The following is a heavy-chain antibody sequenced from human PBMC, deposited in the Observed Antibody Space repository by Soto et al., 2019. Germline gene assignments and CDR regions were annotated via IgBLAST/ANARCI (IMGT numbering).Heavy chain of an antibody. J-gene: IGHJ5*01. V-gene: IGHV3-9*01. Sequence: GGSLRLSCTASGFAFDRFAMHWVRQIPGEGLQWVAGLNWRGDNVAYADSVKGRFTISRNNAEKSLSLQMSSLRPEDTGLYYCAKDRYDISWYEVALDSWGHGSPVTVSS. D-gene: IGHD3-22*01. CDR1: GFAFDRFA. CDR3: AKDRYDISWYEVALDS. CDR2: LNWRGDNV.